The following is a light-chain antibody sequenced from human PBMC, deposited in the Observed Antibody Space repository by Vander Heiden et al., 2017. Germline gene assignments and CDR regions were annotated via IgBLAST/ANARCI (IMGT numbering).Light chain of an antibody. Sequence: SALTQPASVSGSPGQSITTSCTGTSSDVGSYNLVSWYQQHPGKAPKLMIYEVSKRPSGVSNRFSGSKSGNTASLTISGLQAEDEADYHCSSYAGSSTFVFGIGTKVTVL. J-gene: IGLJ1*01. CDR2: EVS. CDR3: SSYAGSSTFV. V-gene: IGLV2-23*02. CDR1: SSDVGSYNL.